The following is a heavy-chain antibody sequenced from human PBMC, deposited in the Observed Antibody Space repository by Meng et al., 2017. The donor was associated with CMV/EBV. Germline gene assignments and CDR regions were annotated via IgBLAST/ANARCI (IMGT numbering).Heavy chain of an antibody. CDR2: ISAYNGNT. V-gene: IGHV1-18*04. Sequence: ASVKVSCKASGYTFTGYYMHWVRQAPGQGLEWMGWISAYNGNTNYAQKLQGRVTMTTDTSTSTAYMDLRDLRFDDTAVYYCARARVDDVLTGYLPQGDVYYYGMDVWGLGTTVTVSS. D-gene: IGHD3-9*01. J-gene: IGHJ6*02. CDR1: GYTFTGYY. CDR3: ARARVDDVLTGYLPQGDVYYYGMDV.